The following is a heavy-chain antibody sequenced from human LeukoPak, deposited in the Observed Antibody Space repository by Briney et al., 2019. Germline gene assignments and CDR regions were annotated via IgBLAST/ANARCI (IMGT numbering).Heavy chain of an antibody. Sequence: GASVKVSCKAYGRTFSSYAISWVRQAPGQGLEWMGRIIPILGIANYAQKFQGRVTITADKSTSTAYMELSSLRSEDTAVYYCARVVVVAANYYGMDVWGQGTTVTVSS. CDR3: ARVVVVAANYYGMDV. CDR2: IIPILGIA. D-gene: IGHD2-15*01. V-gene: IGHV1-69*04. J-gene: IGHJ6*02. CDR1: GRTFSSYA.